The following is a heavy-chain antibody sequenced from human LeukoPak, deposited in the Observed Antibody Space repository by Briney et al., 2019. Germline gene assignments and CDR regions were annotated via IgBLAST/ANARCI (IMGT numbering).Heavy chain of an antibody. J-gene: IGHJ6*03. CDR3: ARGQIVVVPAYYYYYYMDV. D-gene: IGHD2-2*01. CDR1: GGSISSYY. V-gene: IGHV4-4*07. CDR2: IYTSGST. Sequence: PSETLSLTCTVSGGSISSYYWSWIRQPAGKGLEWIGRIYTSGSTNYNPSLKSRVTMSVDTSKNQFSLKLSSVTAADTAVYYCARGQIVVVPAYYYYYYMDVWGKGTTVTVSS.